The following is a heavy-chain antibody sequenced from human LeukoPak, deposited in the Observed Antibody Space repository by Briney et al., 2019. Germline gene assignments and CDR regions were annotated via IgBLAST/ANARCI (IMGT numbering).Heavy chain of an antibody. CDR1: GGSFNGYY. D-gene: IGHD3-10*01. CDR2: IYSGGST. J-gene: IGHJ4*02. V-gene: IGHV3-53*01. Sequence: ETLSLTCAVYGGSFNGYYWSWVRQAPGKGLEWVSVIYSGGSTYYADSVKGRFTISRDNSKNTLYLQMNSLRAEDTAVYYCANAPLRGGQYWGQGTLVTVSS. CDR3: ANAPLRGGQY.